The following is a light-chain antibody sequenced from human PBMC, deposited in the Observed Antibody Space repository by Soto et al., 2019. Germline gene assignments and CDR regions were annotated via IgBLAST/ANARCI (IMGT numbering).Light chain of an antibody. CDR1: QNIRSR. Sequence: DIQMTQSPSTLSASVGDRVTITCRASQNIRSRLAWYQQKPGKAPRLLIYEASILESGVPSRFSGRGSGTEFTLTITSLQHDDFETYYCQQCHPYSLTFVGGTKVEIK. J-gene: IGKJ4*01. CDR3: QQCHPYSLT. V-gene: IGKV1-5*03. CDR2: EAS.